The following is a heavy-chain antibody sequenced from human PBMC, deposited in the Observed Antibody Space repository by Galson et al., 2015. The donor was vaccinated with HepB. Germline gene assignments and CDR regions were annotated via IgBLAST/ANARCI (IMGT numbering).Heavy chain of an antibody. J-gene: IGHJ6*02. CDR2: IRQDGSAK. D-gene: IGHD6-25*01. Sequence: SLRLSCAVSGFIVSSDWMSWVRQAPGKGLEYVANIRQDGSAKHYLDSVKGRFTISRDNAKNTLFLQMNSLRAEDSAVYFCAQQRSVYGFGMDVWGQGTTVTVSS. CDR1: GFIVSSDW. CDR3: AQQRSVYGFGMDV. V-gene: IGHV3-7*03.